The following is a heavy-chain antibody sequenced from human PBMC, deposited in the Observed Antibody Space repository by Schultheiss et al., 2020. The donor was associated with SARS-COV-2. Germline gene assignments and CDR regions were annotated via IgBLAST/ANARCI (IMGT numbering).Heavy chain of an antibody. D-gene: IGHD5-18*01. CDR3: TRNSTSSGWFDP. Sequence: GGSLRLSCVTSGFSFSGSGIYWVRQASGKGLEWVGRIRSKANNYATTYVASVQGRFTISRDDSKNTSYLQMNSLKIEDTAVYYCTRNSTSSGWFDPWGQGTLVTVSS. J-gene: IGHJ5*02. CDR1: GFSFSGSG. CDR2: IRSKANNYAT. V-gene: IGHV3-73*01.